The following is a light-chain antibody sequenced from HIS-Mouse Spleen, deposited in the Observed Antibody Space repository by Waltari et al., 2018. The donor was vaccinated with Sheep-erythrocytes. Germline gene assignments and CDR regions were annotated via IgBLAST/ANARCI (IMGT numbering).Light chain of an antibody. CDR2: AAS. V-gene: IGKV1-12*01. CDR3: QQANSIPIT. CDR1: QVISSW. Sequence: DIQMTQSPSSVSASIGDSVPITSRASQVISSWLAWFQQKPGKAPKLLIYAASSLQSGVPSMFSGSGSGTDITLTISSLQPEDFATYSCQQANSIPITFGQGTRLEIK. J-gene: IGKJ5*01.